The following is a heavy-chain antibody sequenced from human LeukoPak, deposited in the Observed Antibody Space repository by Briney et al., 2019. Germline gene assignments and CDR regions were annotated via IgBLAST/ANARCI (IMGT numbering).Heavy chain of an antibody. Sequence: ASVKVSCKASGYTFTSYGISWVRQAPGQGIEWMGWISAYNGYTNYAQKRQGRVTMTTDTSTSTDYMELRSLRSDDTAVYYCARTAFGCSSTSCPPNNWFDPWGQGTLVTVSS. D-gene: IGHD2-2*01. CDR2: ISAYNGYT. V-gene: IGHV1-18*01. J-gene: IGHJ5*02. CDR3: ARTAFGCSSTSCPPNNWFDP. CDR1: GYTFTSYG.